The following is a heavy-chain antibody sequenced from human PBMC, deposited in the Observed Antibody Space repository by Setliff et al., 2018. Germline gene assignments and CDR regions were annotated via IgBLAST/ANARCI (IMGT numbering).Heavy chain of an antibody. V-gene: IGHV1-2*06. Sequence: ASVKVSCKASGYTFTGYYMYWVRQAPGQGLEWMGRINPSSGATIYAQKFQGRVTMTEDTSTDTAYMELSSLRSEDKAVYYCATSTWELGGFDYWGQGTLVTVSS. J-gene: IGHJ4*02. CDR2: INPSSGAT. CDR3: ATSTWELGGFDY. CDR1: GYTFTGYY. D-gene: IGHD1-26*01.